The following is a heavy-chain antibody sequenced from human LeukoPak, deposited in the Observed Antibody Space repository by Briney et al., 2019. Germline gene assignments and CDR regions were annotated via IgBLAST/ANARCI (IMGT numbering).Heavy chain of an antibody. CDR2: ISAYNGNT. Sequence: GASVKVSCKASGYTFTSYGISCVRQAPGQGLEWMGWISAYNGNTNYAQKLQGRVTMTTDTSTSTAYMELRSLRSDDTAVYYCARDPPRRDSSGYHRYDYWGQGTLVTVSS. CDR3: ARDPPRRDSSGYHRYDY. CDR1: GYTFTSYG. V-gene: IGHV1-18*01. J-gene: IGHJ4*02. D-gene: IGHD3-22*01.